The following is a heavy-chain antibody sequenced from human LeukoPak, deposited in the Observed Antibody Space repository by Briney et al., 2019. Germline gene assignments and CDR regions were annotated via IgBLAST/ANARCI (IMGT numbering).Heavy chain of an antibody. CDR2: ISSSTNRT. CDR3: ARLLSSSAGFDY. Sequence: PGGSLRLSCVTSGLTFSGYDMFWVRQAPGKGLEWISYISSSTNRTHYADSVKGRFTISRDNAKNSLYLQMNSLRAEDTAVYYCARLLSSSAGFDYWGQGTLVTVSS. D-gene: IGHD6-13*01. J-gene: IGHJ4*02. V-gene: IGHV3-48*04. CDR1: GLTFSGYD.